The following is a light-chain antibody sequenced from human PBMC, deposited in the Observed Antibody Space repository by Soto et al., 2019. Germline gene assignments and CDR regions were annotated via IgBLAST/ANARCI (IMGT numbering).Light chain of an antibody. CDR3: MQALQTPS. Sequence: ESVMTQSPVSLSVTPREPASISCRSSQSLLHSNGYNYLDWYLQKPGQSPQLLIYLGSFRAAGVPDRFSGSGSGTDFTLKISRVEAADVGVYYCMQALQTPSFGGGTKVEIK. CDR2: LGS. V-gene: IGKV2-28*01. CDR1: QSLLHSNGYNY. J-gene: IGKJ4*01.